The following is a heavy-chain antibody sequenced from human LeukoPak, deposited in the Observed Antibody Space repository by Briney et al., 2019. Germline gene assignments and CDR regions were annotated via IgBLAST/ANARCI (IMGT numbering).Heavy chain of an antibody. CDR2: IYHSGST. D-gene: IGHD5-24*01. J-gene: IGHJ4*02. Sequence: SETLSLTCTVSGGSISSGGYYWSWIRQPPGKGLEWIGYIYHSGSTYYNPSLKSRVTISVDTSKNQFSLKLSSVTAADTAVYYCARDVDMGVFDYWGQGTLVTVSS. CDR1: GGSISSGGYY. CDR3: ARDVDMGVFDY. V-gene: IGHV4-30-2*01.